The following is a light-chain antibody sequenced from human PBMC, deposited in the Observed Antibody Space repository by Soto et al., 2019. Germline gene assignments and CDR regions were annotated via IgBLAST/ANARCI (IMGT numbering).Light chain of an antibody. CDR1: SSNIGAGYD. CDR2: GND. V-gene: IGLV1-40*01. Sequence: QSVLTQPPSVSGAPGQRVTISCTGTSSNIGAGYDIHWYQQLPGTAPKLVIYGNDNRPSGVPDRFSGSKSGTSASLAITGLQAEDETDYYCQSYDDDLRAVVFGGGTKLTVL. J-gene: IGLJ3*02. CDR3: QSYDDDLRAVV.